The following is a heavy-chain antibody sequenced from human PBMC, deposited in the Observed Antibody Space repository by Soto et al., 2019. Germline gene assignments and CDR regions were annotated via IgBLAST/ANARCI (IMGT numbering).Heavy chain of an antibody. CDR1: GGTFSSYA. CDR3: ARPWAAAVHWLHVGSYYYYGMDV. J-gene: IGHJ6*02. V-gene: IGHV1-69*13. D-gene: IGHD6-19*01. Sequence: GASVKVSCKASGGTFSSYAISWVRQAPGQGLEWMGGIIPIFGTANYAQKFKGRVTITADESTSTAYMEQSSLRSEDTAVYYCARPWAAAVHWLHVGSYYYYGMDVWVQGTTVTVSS. CDR2: IIPIFGTA.